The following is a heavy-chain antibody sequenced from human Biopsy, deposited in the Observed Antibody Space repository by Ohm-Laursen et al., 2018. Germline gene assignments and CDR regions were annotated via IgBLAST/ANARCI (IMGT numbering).Heavy chain of an antibody. J-gene: IGHJ6*02. CDR2: IKRDGSQS. CDR1: GFTFSTYW. V-gene: IGHV3-7*03. D-gene: IGHD3-9*01. CDR3: ARAFRGQYFYYYYGMDV. Sequence: SLRLSCAASGFTFSTYWMTWVRQAPGKGLEWVANIKRDGSQSNHADSVKGRFTISRDNSKNSLYLQMNSLRAEDTALYYCARAFRGQYFYYYYGMDVWGQGTTVTVSS.